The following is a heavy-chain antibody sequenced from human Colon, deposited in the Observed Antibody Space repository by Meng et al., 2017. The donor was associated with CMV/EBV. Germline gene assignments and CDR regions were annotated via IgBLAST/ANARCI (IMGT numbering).Heavy chain of an antibody. Sequence: QVLLVQSGAEVKKPGASVRVSGKASGYTFTSHDINWVRQATGQGLEWMGWMNPNSGNTGYAQKFQGRVTLTTNTSISTAYMELSSLKSEDTAVYYCARGGYTGSWLDLDLWGQGTLVTVSS. J-gene: IGHJ5*02. V-gene: IGHV1-8*01. CDR1: GYTFTSHD. CDR3: ARGGYTGSWLDLDL. CDR2: MNPNSGNT. D-gene: IGHD6-13*01.